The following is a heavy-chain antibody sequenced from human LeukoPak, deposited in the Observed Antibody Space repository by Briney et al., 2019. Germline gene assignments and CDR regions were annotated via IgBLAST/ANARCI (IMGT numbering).Heavy chain of an antibody. CDR2: ISSSSSYI. Sequence: PGGSLRLSCAASGFTFSSYSMNWVRQAPGKGLEWVSSISSSSSYIYYADSVKGRFTISRDNAKNSLYLQMNSLRAEDTAVYYCARMGMYQLTPFDYWGQGTLVTVSS. J-gene: IGHJ4*02. CDR1: GFTFSSYS. D-gene: IGHD2-2*01. CDR3: ARMGMYQLTPFDY. V-gene: IGHV3-21*01.